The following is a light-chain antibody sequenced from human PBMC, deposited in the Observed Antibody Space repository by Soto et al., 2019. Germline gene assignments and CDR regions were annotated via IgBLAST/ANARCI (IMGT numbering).Light chain of an antibody. CDR2: DNT. J-gene: IGLJ1*01. V-gene: IGLV1-51*01. CDR3: ATWDGGLTPQRT. Sequence: QSVLSQPPSVSAAPGQRVTISCSGSSSNIGKYYVSWYQQVPGTAPTLLIYDNTQRPSGIPDRFSGSKSGTSATLAITGLQTGDEADYYCATWDGGLTPQRTFGTGTKVTV. CDR1: SSNIGKYY.